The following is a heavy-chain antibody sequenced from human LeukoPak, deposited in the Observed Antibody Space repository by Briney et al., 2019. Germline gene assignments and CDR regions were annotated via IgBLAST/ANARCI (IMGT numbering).Heavy chain of an antibody. CDR3: ARGDYAAHFDY. J-gene: IGHJ4*02. D-gene: IGHD4-17*01. V-gene: IGHV3-30*03. CDR1: GFTFSSYG. CDR2: ISYDGSNK. Sequence: GGSLRLSCAASGFTFSSYGMHWVRQAPGKGLEWVAVISYDGSNKYYADSVKGRFTISRDNSKNTLYLQMNSLRAEDTAVYYCARGDYAAHFDYWGQGTLVTVSS.